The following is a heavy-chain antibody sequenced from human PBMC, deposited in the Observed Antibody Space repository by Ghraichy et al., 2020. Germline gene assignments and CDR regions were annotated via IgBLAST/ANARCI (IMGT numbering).Heavy chain of an antibody. D-gene: IGHD3-22*01. V-gene: IGHV4-34*01. CDR2: INHSGST. Sequence: SETLSLTCAVYGGSFSGYYWSWIRQPPGKGLEWIGEINHSGSTNYNPSLKSRVTISVDTSKNQFSLKLSSVTAADTAVYYCARGRADPVVVVITTPPLDYWGQGTLVTVSS. CDR1: GGSFSGYY. J-gene: IGHJ4*02. CDR3: ARGRADPVVVVITTPPLDY.